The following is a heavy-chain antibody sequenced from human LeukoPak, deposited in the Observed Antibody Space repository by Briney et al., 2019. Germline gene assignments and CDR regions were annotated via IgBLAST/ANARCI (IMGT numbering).Heavy chain of an antibody. CDR1: GASFSGYY. D-gene: IGHD3-22*01. V-gene: IGHV4-34*01. CDR3: ARGEYYYDSSGYFDY. Sequence: SETLSLTCAVYGASFSGYYWSWIRQPPGKGLEWIGEINHSGSTNYNPSLKSRVTISVDTSKNQFSLKLSSVTAADTAVYYCARGEYYYDSSGYFDYWGQGTLVTVSS. CDR2: INHSGST. J-gene: IGHJ4*02.